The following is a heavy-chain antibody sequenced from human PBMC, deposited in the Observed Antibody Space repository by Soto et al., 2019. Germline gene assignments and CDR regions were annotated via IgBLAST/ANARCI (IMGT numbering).Heavy chain of an antibody. V-gene: IGHV3-15*01. CDR3: TTDIVWARYSSSWSIDY. CDR2: IKSKTDGGTT. J-gene: IGHJ4*02. CDR1: GFTFSNAW. Sequence: GGSLRLSCAASGFTFSNAWMSWVRQAPGKGLEWVGRIKSKTDGGTTDYAAPVKGRFTISRDDSKNTLYLQMNSLKTEDTAVYYCTTDIVWARYSSSWSIDYWGQGTLVTVSS. D-gene: IGHD6-13*01.